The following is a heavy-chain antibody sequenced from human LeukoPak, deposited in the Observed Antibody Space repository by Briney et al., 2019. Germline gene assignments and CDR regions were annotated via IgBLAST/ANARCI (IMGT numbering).Heavy chain of an antibody. CDR2: VSHTGAT. Sequence: SDTLSLTCSVSGASINGYFWSWVRHTPEKGLKWIGYVSHTGATTSNPTLESRVSITIDTSKSQISLTMTSVTAADSALYYCARDRRGSFYTFDLWGPGTIVSVS. CDR3: ARDRRGSFYTFDL. D-gene: IGHD1-26*01. CDR1: GASINGYF. V-gene: IGHV4-59*01. J-gene: IGHJ3*01.